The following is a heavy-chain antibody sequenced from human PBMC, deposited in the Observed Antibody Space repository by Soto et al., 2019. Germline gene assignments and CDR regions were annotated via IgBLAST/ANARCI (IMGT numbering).Heavy chain of an antibody. D-gene: IGHD2-2*01. CDR3: ARGCSSTSCPDIDY. CDR1: GYTFTSYD. CDR2: MNPNSGNT. Sequence: QVQLVQSGAEVKKPGASVKVSCKASGYTFTSYDINWVRQATGQGLEWMGWMNPNSGNTGYAQMCQGRVTMTRNTSISTAYMELSSLRSEDTAVYYCARGCSSTSCPDIDYWGQGTLVTVSS. V-gene: IGHV1-8*01. J-gene: IGHJ4*02.